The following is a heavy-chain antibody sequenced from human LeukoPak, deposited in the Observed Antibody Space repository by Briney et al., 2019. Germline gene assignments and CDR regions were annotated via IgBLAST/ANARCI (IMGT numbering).Heavy chain of an antibody. D-gene: IGHD6-13*01. CDR1: GFTFSSYW. CDR2: INSAGIST. V-gene: IGHV3-74*01. CDR3: ARDIAAAVDY. Sequence: GGSLRLSCTASGFTFSSYWMHWVRQAPGKGLVWVSRINSAGISTNYADSVKGRFTISGDNAKNTLYLQMNSLRAEDTAIYYCARDIAAAVDYWGQGTLVTVSS. J-gene: IGHJ4*02.